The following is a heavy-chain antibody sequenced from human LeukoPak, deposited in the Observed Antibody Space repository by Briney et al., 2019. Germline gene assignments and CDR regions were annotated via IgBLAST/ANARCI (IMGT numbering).Heavy chain of an antibody. CDR1: RFTFRSYG. CDR2: IHFDGSTK. V-gene: IGHV3-30*02. CDR3: AKDQCTRTSCDGYPGY. Sequence: GGSLRLSRAASRFTFRSYGMHWVRQAPGKGLEWVAFIHFDGSTKYSGDSVQGRFTISRDNSRNILYLQMNNLRPEDTAFYYCAKDQCTRTSCDGYPGYWGQGTLVTVSS. J-gene: IGHJ4*02. D-gene: IGHD2-2*01.